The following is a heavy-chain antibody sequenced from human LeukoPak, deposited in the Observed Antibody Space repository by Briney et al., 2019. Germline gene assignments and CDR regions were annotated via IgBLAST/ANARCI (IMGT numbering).Heavy chain of an antibody. Sequence: TSETLSLTCTVSGGSISSYYWSWIRQPPGKGLEWIGYIYYSGSTNYNPSLKSRVTISVDTSKNQFSLKLSSVTAADTAVYYCARLDPHYDFWSGPIQHWGQGTLVTVSS. D-gene: IGHD3-3*01. CDR3: ARLDPHYDFWSGPIQH. CDR2: IYYSGST. CDR1: GGSISSYY. J-gene: IGHJ1*01. V-gene: IGHV4-59*08.